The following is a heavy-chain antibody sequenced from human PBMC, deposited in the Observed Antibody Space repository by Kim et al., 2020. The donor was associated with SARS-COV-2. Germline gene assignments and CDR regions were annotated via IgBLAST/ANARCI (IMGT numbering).Heavy chain of an antibody. V-gene: IGHV4-34*01. J-gene: IGHJ6*03. Sequence: SETLSLTCAVYGGSFSGYYWSWIRQPPGKGLEWIGEINHSGSTNYNPSLKSRVTISVDTSKNQFSLKLSSVTAADTAVYYCARGRAIFLGYCSGGSCYSGGGYYYYMDVWGKGTTVTVSS. CDR2: INHSGST. D-gene: IGHD2-15*01. CDR1: GGSFSGYY. CDR3: ARGRAIFLGYCSGGSCYSGGGYYYYMDV.